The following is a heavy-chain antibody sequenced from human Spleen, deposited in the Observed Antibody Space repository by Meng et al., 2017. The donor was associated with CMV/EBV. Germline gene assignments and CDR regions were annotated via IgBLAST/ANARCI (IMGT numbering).Heavy chain of an antibody. V-gene: IGHV3-23*01. D-gene: IGHD3-3*01. CDR3: ARDKAHYDFWSGYYTYYYYGMDV. J-gene: IGHJ6*02. Sequence: GESLKISCAASGFTFSSYAMSWVRQAPGKGLEWVSAISGSGGSTYYADSVKGRFTISRDNSKNTLYLQMNSLRVEDTAVYYCARDKAHYDFWSGYYTYYYYGMDVWGQGTTVTVSS. CDR2: ISGSGGST. CDR1: GFTFSSYA.